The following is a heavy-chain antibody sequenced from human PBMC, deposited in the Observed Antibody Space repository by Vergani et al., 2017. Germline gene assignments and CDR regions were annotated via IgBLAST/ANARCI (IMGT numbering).Heavy chain of an antibody. Sequence: VQLLESGGGLVQPGGSLRLSCSASGFTFSSYAMHWVRQAPGKGLEYVSAISSNGGSTYYADSVKGRFTISRDNSKNSLYLQMNSLRAEDTAVYYCARGEYSYGTPFGYWGQGTLVTVSS. V-gene: IGHV3-64*04. D-gene: IGHD5-18*01. J-gene: IGHJ4*02. CDR3: ARGEYSYGTPFGY. CDR2: ISSNGGST. CDR1: GFTFSSYA.